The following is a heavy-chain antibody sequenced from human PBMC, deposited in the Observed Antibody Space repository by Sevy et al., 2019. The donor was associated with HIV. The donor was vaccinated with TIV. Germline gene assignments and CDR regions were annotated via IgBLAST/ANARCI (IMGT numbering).Heavy chain of an antibody. CDR2: IYHSGST. CDR3: ARHAQYYYDSSGYYPHYYYYYGMDV. D-gene: IGHD3-22*01. CDR1: GGSISSSNW. Sequence: SETLSLTCAVSGGSISSSNWWSWVRQPPGKGLEWIGEIYHSGSTNYNPSLKSRVTISVDKSKNQFSLKLSSVTAADTAVYYCARHAQYYYDSSGYYPHYYYYYGMDVWGQGTTVTVSS. J-gene: IGHJ6*02. V-gene: IGHV4-4*02.